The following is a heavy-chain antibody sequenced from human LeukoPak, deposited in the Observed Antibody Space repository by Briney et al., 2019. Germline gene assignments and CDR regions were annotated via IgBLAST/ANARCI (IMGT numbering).Heavy chain of an antibody. Sequence: SVKVSCKASGGTFSSYAISWVRQAPGQGLEWMGGIIPIFGTANYAQKFQGRVTITADESTSTAYMELSSLRSEDTAVYYCASGIDQLRIGWFDPWGQGTLVTVSS. V-gene: IGHV1-69*13. CDR3: ASGIDQLRIGWFDP. CDR1: GGTFSSYA. D-gene: IGHD2-2*01. J-gene: IGHJ5*02. CDR2: IIPIFGTA.